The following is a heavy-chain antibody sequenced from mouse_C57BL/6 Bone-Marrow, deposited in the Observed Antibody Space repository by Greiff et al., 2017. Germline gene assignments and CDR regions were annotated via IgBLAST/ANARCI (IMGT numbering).Heavy chain of an antibody. CDR2: IDPSDSYT. V-gene: IGHV1-50*01. J-gene: IGHJ2*01. CDR1: GYTFTSYW. CDR3: ARWYYYGSVDY. Sequence: QVQLQQPGAELVKPGASVKLSCKASGYTFTSYWMQWVKQRPGQGLEWIGEIDPSDSYTNYNQKFKGKATLTVDTSSSTAYMQLSSLTSEDSAVYYRARWYYYGSVDYWGQGTTLTVSS. D-gene: IGHD1-1*01.